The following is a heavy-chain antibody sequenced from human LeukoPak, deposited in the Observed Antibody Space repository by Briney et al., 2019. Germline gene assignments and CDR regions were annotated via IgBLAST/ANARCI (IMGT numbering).Heavy chain of an antibody. CDR2: IYTXGST. Sequence: SXTXTXXGXXIXSYXXXWXXQPPGKGLEWIGYIYTXGSTNYNPSLKSRVTISVDTSKNQFSLKLSSVTAADTAVYYCARLSGTTIFGVVIMSGWFDPWGQGTLVTVSS. CDR1: GXXIXSYX. J-gene: IGHJ5*02. CDR3: ARLSGTTIFGVVIMSGWFDP. V-gene: IGHV4-4*09. D-gene: IGHD3-3*01.